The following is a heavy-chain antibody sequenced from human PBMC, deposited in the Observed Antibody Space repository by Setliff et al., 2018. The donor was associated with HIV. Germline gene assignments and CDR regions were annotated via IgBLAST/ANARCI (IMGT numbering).Heavy chain of an antibody. J-gene: IGHJ3*02. D-gene: IGHD1-26*01. CDR2: IYPGDSDT. CDR1: AYSFTSYW. CDR3: ARFPPMLSGSYVRGAFDI. V-gene: IGHV5-51*01. Sequence: GESLKISCKGSAYSFTSYWIGWVRQMPGKGLEWMGIIYPGDSDTRYRPSFQGQVTIPADKSIRTAYLQWSSLKASDTAMYYCARFPPMLSGSYVRGAFDIWGQGTMVTVSS.